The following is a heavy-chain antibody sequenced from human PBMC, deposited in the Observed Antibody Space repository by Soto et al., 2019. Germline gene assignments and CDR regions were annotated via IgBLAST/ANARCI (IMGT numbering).Heavy chain of an antibody. Sequence: PGGSLRVSCAAAGFTFSSYWMSWVRQAPGKGLEWVANIKQDGSEKYYVDSVKGRFTISRDNAKNSLYLQMNSLRAEDTAVYYCARPTNWNSEYYFDYWGQGTLVTVSS. D-gene: IGHD1-1*01. J-gene: IGHJ4*02. CDR2: IKQDGSEK. CDR1: GFTFSSYW. CDR3: ARPTNWNSEYYFDY. V-gene: IGHV3-7*05.